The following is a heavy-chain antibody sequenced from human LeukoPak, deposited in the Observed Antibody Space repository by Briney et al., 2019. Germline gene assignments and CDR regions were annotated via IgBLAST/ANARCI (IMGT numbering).Heavy chain of an antibody. CDR3: GGGSSLPYYYYMDV. CDR1: GYTFTGYY. Sequence: ASVKVSCKASGYTFTGYYMHWVRQAPGQGLEWMGGIIPIFGTANYAQKFQGRVTITADKSTSTAYMELSSLRSEDTAVYYCGGGSSLPYYYYMDVWGKGTTVTVSS. V-gene: IGHV1-69*06. J-gene: IGHJ6*03. D-gene: IGHD6-13*01. CDR2: IIPIFGTA.